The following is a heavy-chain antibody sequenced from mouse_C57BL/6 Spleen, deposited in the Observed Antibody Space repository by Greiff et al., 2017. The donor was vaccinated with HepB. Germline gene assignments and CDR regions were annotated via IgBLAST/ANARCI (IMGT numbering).Heavy chain of an antibody. CDR2: IDPENGDT. Sequence: EVKLMESGAELVRPGASVKLSCTASGFNIKDDYMHWVKQRPEQGLEWIGWIDPENGDTEYASKFQGKATITADTSSNTAYLQLSSLTSEDTAVYYCTTSSNYTHWGRGTTLTVSS. D-gene: IGHD2-5*01. CDR3: TTSSNYTH. J-gene: IGHJ2*01. CDR1: GFNIKDDY. V-gene: IGHV14-4*01.